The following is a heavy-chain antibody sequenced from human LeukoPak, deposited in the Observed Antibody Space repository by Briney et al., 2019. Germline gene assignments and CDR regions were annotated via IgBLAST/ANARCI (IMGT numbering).Heavy chain of an antibody. Sequence: SGGSLRLSCAASGFTFSSYGMHWVRQASGKGLEWVGRIRSKANNYATTYAASVKGRFTISRDDSKDTAYLQMNSLKTEDTAVYYCARLEGATAFDVWGQGTLVTVSS. CDR1: GFTFSSYG. CDR3: ARLEGATAFDV. V-gene: IGHV3-73*01. D-gene: IGHD1-26*01. CDR2: IRSKANNYAT. J-gene: IGHJ4*02.